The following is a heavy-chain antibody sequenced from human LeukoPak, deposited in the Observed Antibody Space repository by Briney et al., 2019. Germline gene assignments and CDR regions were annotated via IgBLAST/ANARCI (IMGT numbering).Heavy chain of an antibody. Sequence: SETLSLTCTVSGYSISSGYYWGWIRQPPGKGLEWIGSIYHSGSTYYNPSLKSRVTISVDTSKNQFSLKLNSVTAADTAVYYCARSTSLDVWGKGTTVTVSS. V-gene: IGHV4-38-2*02. CDR1: GYSISSGYY. J-gene: IGHJ6*04. CDR3: ARSTSLDV. CDR2: IYHSGST.